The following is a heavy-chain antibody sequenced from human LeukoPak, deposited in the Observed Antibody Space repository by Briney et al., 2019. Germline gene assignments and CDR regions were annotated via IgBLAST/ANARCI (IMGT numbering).Heavy chain of an antibody. CDR1: GGSFSGYY. CDR3: AREGGGAEAAFDY. J-gene: IGHJ4*02. CDR2: INHSGST. V-gene: IGHV4-34*01. Sequence: SETLSLTCALYGGSFSGYYWSWIRQPPGKGLEWIGEINHSGSTNYNPSLKSRVTISVDTSKNQFSLKVSSVTAADTAVYYCAREGGGAEAAFDYWGQGTLVTVSS. D-gene: IGHD6-19*01.